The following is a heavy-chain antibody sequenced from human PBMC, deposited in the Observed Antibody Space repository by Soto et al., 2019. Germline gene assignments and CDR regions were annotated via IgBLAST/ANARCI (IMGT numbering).Heavy chain of an antibody. CDR2: ISYDGSRQ. CDR1: GFTFSRSG. D-gene: IGHD2-15*01. Sequence: PGGSLKLSCVTSGFTFSRSGMHWVRQAPSTGLQWVAVISYDGSRQYYADSLKGRFTISRDNSQKSLYLQMNSLGAEDTAVYYCAKEKTHCSGGTCYGYFDYWGQGT. J-gene: IGHJ4*02. CDR3: AKEKTHCSGGTCYGYFDY. V-gene: IGHV3-30*18.